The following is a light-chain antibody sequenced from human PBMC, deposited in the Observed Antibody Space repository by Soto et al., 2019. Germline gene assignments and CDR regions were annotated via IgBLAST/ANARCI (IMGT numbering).Light chain of an antibody. J-gene: IGKJ1*01. Sequence: EVLMTQSPATLSVSPGERATLSCRASQSFRTNLAWYQQKPGQAPRLLVYGASTRATGVPARFSGSGSGTEFTLTINRLQSDDFAVYYCQHYNSWPPWTFGQGTKVEIK. V-gene: IGKV3-15*01. CDR2: GAS. CDR1: QSFRTN. CDR3: QHYNSWPPWT.